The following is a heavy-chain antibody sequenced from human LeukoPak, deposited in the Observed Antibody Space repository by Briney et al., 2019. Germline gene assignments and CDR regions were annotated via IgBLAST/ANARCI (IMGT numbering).Heavy chain of an antibody. CDR2: ISYDGSNK. J-gene: IGHJ4*02. Sequence: GGSLRLSCAASGFTFSSYGMHWVRQAPGKGLEWVAVISYDGSNKYYADSVKGRFTISGDNAKNSLYLQMNSLRAEDTAVYYCARDLDSSTWYRGFDYWGQGTLITVSS. CDR3: ARDLDSSTWYRGFDY. CDR1: GFTFSSYG. D-gene: IGHD6-13*01. V-gene: IGHV3-30*03.